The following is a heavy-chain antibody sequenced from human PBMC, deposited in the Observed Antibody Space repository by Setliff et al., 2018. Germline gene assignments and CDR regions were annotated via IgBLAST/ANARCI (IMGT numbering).Heavy chain of an antibody. J-gene: IGHJ4*01. D-gene: IGHD3-9*01. Sequence: SETLSLTCTVSGGSISSGYYYWDWIRQPAGKGLEWIGTVYYTGRTYYNPSLKSRVTIAVVAPDHHFSLKLRSVTAADTAVYYCARAPNARWVDWLFNNYFDYWGHGTLVTVSS. V-gene: IGHV4-39*02. CDR1: GGSISSGYYY. CDR2: VYYTGRT. CDR3: ARAPNARWVDWLFNNYFDY.